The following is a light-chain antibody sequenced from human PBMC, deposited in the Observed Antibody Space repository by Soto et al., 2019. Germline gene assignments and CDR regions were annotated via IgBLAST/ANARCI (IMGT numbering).Light chain of an antibody. Sequence: QSALTQPPSASGSPGQSVTISCTGSSNDLGGYNYVSWYQHHPGKALKLIIYEVRERPSGVPDRFSGSKSGNTASLTVSGLQAEDEADYYCSSYGGSDNLIFGGGTKLTVL. CDR1: SNDLGGYNY. CDR2: EVR. J-gene: IGLJ2*01. CDR3: SSYGGSDNLI. V-gene: IGLV2-8*01.